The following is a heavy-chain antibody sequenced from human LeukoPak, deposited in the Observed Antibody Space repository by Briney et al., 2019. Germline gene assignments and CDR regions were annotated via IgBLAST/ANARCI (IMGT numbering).Heavy chain of an antibody. D-gene: IGHD6-6*01. CDR2: IYYSGST. J-gene: IGHJ5*02. CDR3: ARAAVKYSTNWFDP. CDR1: GGSISSYY. Sequence: SETLSLTCTVSGGSISSYYWSWIRQPPGKGLEWIGYIYYSGSTNYNPSLKSRVTISVDTSKNQFSLKLSSVTAADTAVYYCARAAVKYSTNWFDPWGQGTLVTVSS. V-gene: IGHV4-59*01.